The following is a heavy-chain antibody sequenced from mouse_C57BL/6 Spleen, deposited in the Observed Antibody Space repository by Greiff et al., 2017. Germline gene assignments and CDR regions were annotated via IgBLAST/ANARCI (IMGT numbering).Heavy chain of an antibody. CDR2: IDPSDSYT. J-gene: IGHJ1*03. Sequence: QVQLQQPGAELVRPGTSVKLSCKASGYTFTSYWMHWVQQRPGQGLEWIGVIDPSDSYTNYNQKFKGKATLTVDTSSSTLYMQLNSQTSEDSAVYYCARERVFDVWGTGTTVTVSS. CDR1: GYTFTSYW. CDR3: ARERVFDV. V-gene: IGHV1-59*01.